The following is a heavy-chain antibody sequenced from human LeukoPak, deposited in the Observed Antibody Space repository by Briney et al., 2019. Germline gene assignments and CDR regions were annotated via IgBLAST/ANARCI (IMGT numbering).Heavy chain of an antibody. J-gene: IGHJ4*02. Sequence: GGSLRLSCAASGFPFTDYWMSWVRQAPGKGLELVANIKQDGSVQHYVDSVKGRFTISRDNSKNTLYLQMNSLRAEDTAVYYCARMDVTTVTTAGDYWGQGTLVTVSS. CDR1: GFPFTDYW. D-gene: IGHD4-17*01. V-gene: IGHV3-7*01. CDR2: IKQDGSVQ. CDR3: ARMDVTTVTTAGDY.